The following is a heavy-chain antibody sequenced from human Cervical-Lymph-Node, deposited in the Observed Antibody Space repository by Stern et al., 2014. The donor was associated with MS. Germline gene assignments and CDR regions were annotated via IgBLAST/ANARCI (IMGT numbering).Heavy chain of an antibody. D-gene: IGHD5-24*01. V-gene: IGHV4-31*03. J-gene: IGHJ4*02. CDR3: ARGRDGYKSHFDY. Sequence: VQLQESGPGLVKPSQTLSLTCTVSGGSISSGGYYWSWIRQHLGKGLEWIGYIYYSGSTYYNPSLKSRVTISVDTSKNQFSLKLSSVTAADTAVYYCARGRDGYKSHFDYWGQGTLVTVSS. CDR2: IYYSGST. CDR1: GGSISSGGYY.